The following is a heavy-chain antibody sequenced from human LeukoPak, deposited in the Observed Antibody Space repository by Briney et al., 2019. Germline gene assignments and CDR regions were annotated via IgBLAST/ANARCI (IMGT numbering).Heavy chain of an antibody. V-gene: IGHV3-7*03. CDR1: GFAFNTYW. J-gene: IGHJ4*02. Sequence: GGSLRLSCAAYGFAFNTYWMSWVRQAPGKGLEWVANIGQDGTEKHHVDSVRGRFTISRDNAKNSVLLQMNSLRAEDTAVYYCARDRDGKDYWGQGTLVTVSS. D-gene: IGHD1-1*01. CDR2: IGQDGTEK. CDR3: ARDRDGKDY.